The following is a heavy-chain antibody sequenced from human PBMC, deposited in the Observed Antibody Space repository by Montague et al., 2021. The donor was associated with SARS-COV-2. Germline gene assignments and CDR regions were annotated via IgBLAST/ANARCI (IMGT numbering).Heavy chain of an antibody. CDR3: ASPGGYCTGGSCYSVY. Sequence: SETLSLTCSVSGGSISTYYWSWIRQPPGKGLEWIGYIYYSGSTNYNPSLKSRVTVSIDTSKNQFSLQLSSVTAADMAVYYCASPGGYCTGGSCYSVYWGQGTLVTVSS. V-gene: IGHV4-59*01. J-gene: IGHJ4*02. D-gene: IGHD2-15*01. CDR2: IYYSGST. CDR1: GGSISTYY.